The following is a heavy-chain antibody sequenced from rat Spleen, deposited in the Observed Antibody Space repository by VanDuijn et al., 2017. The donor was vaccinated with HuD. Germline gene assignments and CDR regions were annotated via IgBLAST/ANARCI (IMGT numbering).Heavy chain of an antibody. CDR3: ARRHYGYTDYFDC. J-gene: IGHJ2*01. V-gene: IGHV5-25*01. D-gene: IGHD1-9*01. CDR1: GFTFSNYD. CDR2: ISPSGGIT. Sequence: EVQLVESGGGLVQPGRSMKLSCAASGFTFSNYDMAWVRQAPTKGLEWVASISPSGGITYYRDSVKGRFTVSRDNAKSTLYLQMDSLRSEDTATYYCARRHYGYTDYFDCWGQGVMVTVSS.